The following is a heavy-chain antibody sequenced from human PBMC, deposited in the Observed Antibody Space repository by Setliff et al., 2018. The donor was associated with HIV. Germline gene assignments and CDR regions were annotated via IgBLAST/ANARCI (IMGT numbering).Heavy chain of an antibody. D-gene: IGHD1-26*01. J-gene: IGHJ6*02. Sequence: GGSLRLSCAASGFNFGDYYMTWIRQAPGKGLEWVAYISKTSTYTNYADSVKGRFAISRDNAKDLLYLQMNSLSAEDTAIYYCATNAGERGSVYYYGLDVWGRGTTVTVSS. CDR3: ATNAGERGSVYYYGLDV. CDR1: GFNFGDYY. V-gene: IGHV3-11*03. CDR2: ISKTSTYT.